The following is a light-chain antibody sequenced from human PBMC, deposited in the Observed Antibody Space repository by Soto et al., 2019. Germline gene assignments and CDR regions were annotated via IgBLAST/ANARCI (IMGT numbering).Light chain of an antibody. V-gene: IGLV1-40*01. CDR1: SSNIGAGYP. J-gene: IGLJ2*01. CDR2: G. Sequence: QSVLTQPPSVSGAPGQRVTISCTGSSSNIGAGYPVHWYQQLPGTAPKLLVAGNRPSGVPDRFSVSKSGASASLAITGLQAEDEADYYCTSYGGRDNLIFGGGTKVTVL. CDR3: TSYGGRDNLI.